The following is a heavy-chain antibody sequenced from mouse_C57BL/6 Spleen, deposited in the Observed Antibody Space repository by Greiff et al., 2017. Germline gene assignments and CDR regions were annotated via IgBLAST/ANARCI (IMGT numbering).Heavy chain of an antibody. J-gene: IGHJ4*01. D-gene: IGHD2-3*01. CDR1: GYAFSSSW. Sequence: QVQLQQSGPELVKPGASVKISCKASGYAFSSSWMNWVRQRPGKGLEWIGRIYPGDGDTNYNGKFKGKATLTADKSSSTAYMQLSSLTSEDSAVYFCARDGYYPGYYAMDYWGQGTSVTVSS. V-gene: IGHV1-82*01. CDR3: ARDGYYPGYYAMDY. CDR2: IYPGDGDT.